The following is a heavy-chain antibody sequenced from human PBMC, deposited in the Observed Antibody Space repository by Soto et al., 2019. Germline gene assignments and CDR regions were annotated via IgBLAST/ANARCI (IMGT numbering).Heavy chain of an antibody. D-gene: IGHD3-3*01. Sequence: GGSLRLSCVASEFIFNTHWMSWVRQAPGKGLEWVASINQDGSAKKYGKSVEGRFTISRDNAKNSLYLQMNSLRDEDTAVYYCASSFGVAYYWGQGTLVTVSS. CDR1: EFIFNTHW. CDR3: ASSFGVAYY. J-gene: IGHJ4*02. CDR2: INQDGSAK. V-gene: IGHV3-7*01.